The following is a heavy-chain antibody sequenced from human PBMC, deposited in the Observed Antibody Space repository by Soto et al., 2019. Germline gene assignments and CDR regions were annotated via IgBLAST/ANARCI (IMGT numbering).Heavy chain of an antibody. CDR2: INPSGGST. J-gene: IGHJ1*01. D-gene: IGHD1-26*01. V-gene: IGHV1-46*01. CDR1: GYTFTSYY. Sequence: QVQLVQSGAEVKKPGASVKVSCKASGYTFTSYYIHWVRQAPGQGLEWMGIINPSGGSTCYAQKFQGRVTMTRDTSTSTVYMELSSLRSEYTSVYYCSRSSSGSSRADFQHLGHGTLVTVS. CDR3: SRSSSGSSRADFQH.